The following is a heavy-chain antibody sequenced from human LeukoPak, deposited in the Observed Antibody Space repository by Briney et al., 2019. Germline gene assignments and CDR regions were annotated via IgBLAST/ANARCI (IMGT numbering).Heavy chain of an antibody. CDR3: ATPPGSSGWYDHVGRKDAFDI. V-gene: IGHV1-18*01. Sequence: ASVKVSCKASGYTFTSYGISWVRQAPGQGLEWMGWISAYNGNTNYAQKFQGRVTITADESTSTAYMELSSLRSEDTAVYYCATPPGSSGWYDHVGRKDAFDIWGQGTMVTVSS. CDR1: GYTFTSYG. D-gene: IGHD6-19*01. J-gene: IGHJ3*02. CDR2: ISAYNGNT.